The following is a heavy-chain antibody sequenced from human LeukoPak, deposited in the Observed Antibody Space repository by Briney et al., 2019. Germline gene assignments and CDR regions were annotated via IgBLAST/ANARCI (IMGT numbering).Heavy chain of an antibody. CDR3: ARTRGRIMITFGGVHFDY. J-gene: IGHJ4*02. V-gene: IGHV4-34*01. D-gene: IGHD3-16*01. Sequence: SETLSLTCAVYGGSFSGYYWSWIRQPPGKGLEWIGEINHSGSTNYNPSLKSRVTISVDTSKNQFSLKLSSVTAADTAVYYCARTRGRIMITFGGVHFDYWGQGTLSPSPQ. CDR1: GGSFSGYY. CDR2: INHSGST.